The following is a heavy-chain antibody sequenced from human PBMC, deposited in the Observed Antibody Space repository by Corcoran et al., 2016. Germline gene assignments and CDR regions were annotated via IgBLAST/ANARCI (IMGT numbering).Heavy chain of an antibody. J-gene: IGHJ6*02. Sequence: EVQLVESGGGLIQPGGSLRLSCAASGFTVSSNYMSWVRQAPGKGLEWVSVIYSGGSTYYADTVKGRFTISRDNSKNTLYLQMNSLRAEDTAVYYGAVSGCSSASCYTGYYGMDVWGQGTTVTGSS. CDR3: AVSGCSSASCYTGYYGMDV. CDR2: IYSGGST. CDR1: GFTVSSNY. V-gene: IGHV3-53*01. D-gene: IGHD2-2*02.